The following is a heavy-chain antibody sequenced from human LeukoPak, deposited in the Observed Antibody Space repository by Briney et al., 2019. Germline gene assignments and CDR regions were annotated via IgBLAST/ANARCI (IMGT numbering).Heavy chain of an antibody. CDR3: ARCQKLRKGYCSGGSCFAFDI. J-gene: IGHJ3*02. CDR2: INHSGST. D-gene: IGHD2-15*01. V-gene: IGHV4-34*01. Sequence: SETLSLTCAVYGGSFSGYYWSWIRQPPGKGLEWIGEINHSGSTNYNPSLKSRVTISVDTSKNQFSLKLSSVTAADTAVYYCARCQKLRKGYCSGGSCFAFDIWGQGTMVTVSS. CDR1: GGSFSGYY.